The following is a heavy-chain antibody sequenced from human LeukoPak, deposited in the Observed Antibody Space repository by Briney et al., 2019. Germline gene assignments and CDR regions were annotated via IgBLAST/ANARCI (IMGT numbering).Heavy chain of an antibody. Sequence: SETLSLTCAVYGGSFSGYYWSWIRQPPGKGLEWIGEINHSGSTNYNPSLKSRVTISVDTSKNQFSLKLSSVTAADTAVYYCARRGYYGSGSYSRRYFDYWGQGTLVTVSS. CDR2: INHSGST. CDR3: ARRGYYGSGSYSRRYFDY. V-gene: IGHV4-34*01. CDR1: GGSFSGYY. J-gene: IGHJ4*02. D-gene: IGHD3-10*01.